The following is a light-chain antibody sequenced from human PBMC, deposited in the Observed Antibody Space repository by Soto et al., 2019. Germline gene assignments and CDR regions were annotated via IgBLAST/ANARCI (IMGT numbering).Light chain of an antibody. Sequence: DIQMTQSPYTLSASVEDRVTITCRASQSISSWLAWYQQKPGKAPKLLIYDASSLESGVPSRFSGSGSGTEFTLTISSLQPDDFATHYCQQYNSYSPFTVGPGTKVDIK. J-gene: IGKJ3*01. CDR3: QQYNSYSPFT. CDR2: DAS. CDR1: QSISSW. V-gene: IGKV1-5*01.